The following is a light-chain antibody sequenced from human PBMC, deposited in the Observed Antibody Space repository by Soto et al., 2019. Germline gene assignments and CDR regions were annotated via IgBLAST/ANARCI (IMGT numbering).Light chain of an antibody. CDR2: DAS. V-gene: IGKV3D-15*01. J-gene: IGKJ4*01. Sequence: EIVMTQSPVTLSVSPGERATLSCRASQSVSNKLAWYQQKPGQAPRLLMYDASTRATGIPARFSGSGSGTEFTLAISSLQSEDSAVYYCQQYKNWLALTFGGGTKVDIK. CDR3: QQYKNWLALT. CDR1: QSVSNK.